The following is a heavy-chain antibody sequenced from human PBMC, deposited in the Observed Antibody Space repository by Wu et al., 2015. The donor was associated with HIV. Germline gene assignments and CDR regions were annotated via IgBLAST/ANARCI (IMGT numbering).Heavy chain of an antibody. CDR3: ARAMAGRFFDWLPQLDY. CDR2: INPDSGGT. CDR1: GYIFSDYY. Sequence: QVQLVQSGGEVKKPGASLKVSCKASGYIFSDYYIHWVRQAPGQGLEWMGWINPDSGGTNFAQKFQGWVTVTRDTSINTSYMALSRVTSDDTGIYYCARAMAGRFFDWLPQLDYWGQGTLVTVSS. V-gene: IGHV1-2*04. J-gene: IGHJ4*02. D-gene: IGHD3-9*01.